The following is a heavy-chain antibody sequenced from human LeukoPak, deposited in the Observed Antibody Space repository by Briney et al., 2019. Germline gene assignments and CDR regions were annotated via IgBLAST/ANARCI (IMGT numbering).Heavy chain of an antibody. J-gene: IGHJ3*02. CDR2: ISSSGSTI. Sequence: GGSLRLSCAASGFTFSDYYMSWIRQAPGKGLEWVSYISSSGSTIYYADSVKGRFTISRDNAKNSLHLQMNSLRAEDTAVYYCAKSESSSYYDAFDMWGQGTMVTVSS. CDR1: GFTFSDYY. D-gene: IGHD6-13*01. CDR3: AKSESSSYYDAFDM. V-gene: IGHV3-11*01.